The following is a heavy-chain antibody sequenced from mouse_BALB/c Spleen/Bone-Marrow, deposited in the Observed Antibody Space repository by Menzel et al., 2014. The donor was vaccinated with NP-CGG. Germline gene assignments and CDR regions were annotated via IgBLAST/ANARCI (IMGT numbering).Heavy chain of an antibody. Sequence: VQRVESGAELVKPGASVKLSCKASGYTFTSYYMYWVKQRPGQGLEWIGEINPSNGGTNFNEKFKSKATLTVDKSSSTAYMQLSSLTSEDSAVYYCTRSTMITYFDCWGHGTTLTVSS. CDR1: GYTFTSYY. J-gene: IGHJ2*01. CDR3: TRSTMITYFDC. D-gene: IGHD2-4*01. CDR2: INPSNGGT. V-gene: IGHV1S81*02.